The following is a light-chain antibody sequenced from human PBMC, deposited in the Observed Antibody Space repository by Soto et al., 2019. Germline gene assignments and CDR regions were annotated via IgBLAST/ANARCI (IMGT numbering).Light chain of an antibody. CDR2: SNN. CDR1: SSNIGSNT. J-gene: IGLJ1*01. Sequence: QSVLTQPPSASGTPGQRVTISCSGSSSNIGSNTVNWYQQLPGTAPKLLIYSNNQRPSGVPDRFSGSKSGNSASLAISGLQSEDEADYYCAAWDDSLNGYVFGTRTKGTVL. V-gene: IGLV1-44*01. CDR3: AAWDDSLNGYV.